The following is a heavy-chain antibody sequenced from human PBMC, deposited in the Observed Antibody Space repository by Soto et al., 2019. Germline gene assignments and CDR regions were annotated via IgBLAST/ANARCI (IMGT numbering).Heavy chain of an antibody. CDR2: INPILSMS. V-gene: IGHV1-69*02. Sequence: SVKVSCKASGDTFSFYTINWVRQAPGLGLEWVGRINPILSMSNYAQKFQGRVTMTADKSTNTAYMELRSLRSEDTAMYFCATSYGSGYRAFDSWGQGALVTVST. CDR3: ATSYGSGYRAFDS. J-gene: IGHJ4*02. D-gene: IGHD3-10*01. CDR1: GDTFSFYT.